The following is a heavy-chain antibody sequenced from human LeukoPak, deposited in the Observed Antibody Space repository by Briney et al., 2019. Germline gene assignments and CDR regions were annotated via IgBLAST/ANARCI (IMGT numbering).Heavy chain of an antibody. J-gene: IGHJ4*02. V-gene: IGHV1-8*03. CDR2: MNPNSGNT. D-gene: IGHD3-9*01. Sequence: ASVKVSCKASGGTFSSYAISWVRQAPGQGLEWMGWMNPNSGNTGYAQKFQGRVTITRNTSISTAYMELSSLRSEDTAVYYCARGYYDILTGYVYFDYWGQGTLVTVSS. CDR3: ARGYYDILTGYVYFDY. CDR1: GGTFSSYA.